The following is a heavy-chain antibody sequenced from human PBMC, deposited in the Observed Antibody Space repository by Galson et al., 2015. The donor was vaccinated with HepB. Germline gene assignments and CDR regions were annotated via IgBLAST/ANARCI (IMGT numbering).Heavy chain of an antibody. Sequence: SETLSLTCTVSGGSISSSSYYWGWIRQPPGKGLEWIGSIYYSGSTYYNPSLKSRVTISVDTSKNQFSLKLSSVTAADTAVYYCARHARDPRPLVTLYGLWFGELGWFDPWGQGTLVTVSS. CDR3: ARHARDPRPLVTLYGLWFGELGWFDP. J-gene: IGHJ5*02. CDR2: IYYSGST. CDR1: GGSISSSSYY. V-gene: IGHV4-39*01. D-gene: IGHD3-10*01.